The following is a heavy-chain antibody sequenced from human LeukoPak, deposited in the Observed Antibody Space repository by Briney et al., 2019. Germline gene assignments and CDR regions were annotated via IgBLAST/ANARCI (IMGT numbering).Heavy chain of an antibody. CDR2: ISYDGSNK. V-gene: IGHV3-30-3*01. CDR3: ARDRTAMVSYADY. CDR1: GGSISSTY. D-gene: IGHD5-18*01. Sequence: LSLTCDVSGGSISSTYWWTWVRQAPGKGLEWVAVISYDGSNKYYADSVKGRFTISRDNSKNTLYLQMNSLRAEDTAVYYCARDRTAMVSYADYWGQGTLVTVSS. J-gene: IGHJ4*02.